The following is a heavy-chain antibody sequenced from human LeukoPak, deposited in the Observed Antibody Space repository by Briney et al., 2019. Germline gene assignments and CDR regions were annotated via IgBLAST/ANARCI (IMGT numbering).Heavy chain of an antibody. V-gene: IGHV3-33*06. J-gene: IGHJ4*02. CDR3: AKDWEAVSNTATGIDY. CDR1: GFAFNTYA. D-gene: IGHD5/OR15-5a*01. Sequence: PGRSLRLSCAASGFAFNTYAMHWVRQAPGQGLEWVALIWHDGSHKFYSNSVRGQFTISRDSSKNTLYLQMNSLRAEDTAVYHCAKDWEAVSNTATGIDYWGQGTLVTVSS. CDR2: IWHDGSHK.